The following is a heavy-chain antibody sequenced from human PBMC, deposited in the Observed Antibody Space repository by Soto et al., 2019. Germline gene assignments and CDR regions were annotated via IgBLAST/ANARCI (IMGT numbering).Heavy chain of an antibody. J-gene: IGHJ4*02. CDR1: GDSVSSKSAA. CDR2: TYFRSKRHT. CDR3: ARGSEYSYGSLNY. V-gene: IGHV6-1*01. Sequence: SQTLSLTCAISGDSVSSKSAAWNWIRQSPSRGLEWLGRTYFRSKRHTDYAVSVRSRISIKPDTSKNQFSLQLNSLRAEDTAVYYCARGSEYSYGSLNYWGQGTLVTVSS. D-gene: IGHD5-18*01.